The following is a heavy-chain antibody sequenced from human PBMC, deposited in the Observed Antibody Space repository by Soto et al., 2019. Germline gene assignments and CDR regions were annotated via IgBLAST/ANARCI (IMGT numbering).Heavy chain of an antibody. V-gene: IGHV1-69*01. CDR2: IIPIFGTA. J-gene: IGHJ4*02. D-gene: IGHD4-17*01. Sequence: QVQLVQSGAEVKKPGSSVKVSCKASGRTFSSYSINWVRQDPGQGLEWMGEIIPIFGTANYAQKFQGRVTITADESTSTAYMELSSLVSEDTAVYYCARDGGRDSGGIDYWGQGTLVTVSS. CDR3: ARDGGRDSGGIDY. CDR1: GRTFSSYS.